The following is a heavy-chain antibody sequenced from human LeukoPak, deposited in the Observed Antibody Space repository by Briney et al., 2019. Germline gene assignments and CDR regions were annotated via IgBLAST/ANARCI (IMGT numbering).Heavy chain of an antibody. CDR3: ARVDSGSACAS. D-gene: IGHD6-19*01. Sequence: GGSLRLSCAASGFTLSSYSMHWVRQAPGKGLDFVSAISKSGSSTYYANSVKGRFTISRDISKNTLYLQMGSLRPGDMAVYYCARVDSGSACASWGQGILVTVSS. CDR2: ISKSGSST. J-gene: IGHJ1*01. CDR1: GFTLSSYS. V-gene: IGHV3-64*01.